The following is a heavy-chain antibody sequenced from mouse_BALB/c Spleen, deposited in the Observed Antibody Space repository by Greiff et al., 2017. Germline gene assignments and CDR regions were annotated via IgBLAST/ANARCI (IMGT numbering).Heavy chain of an antibody. CDR3: AYYYGSSYGAMDY. D-gene: IGHD1-1*01. J-gene: IGHJ4*01. CDR2: IDPANGNT. V-gene: IGHV14-3*02. Sequence: EVQLVESGAELVKPGASVKLSCTASGFNIKDTYMHWVKQRPEQGLEWIGRIDPANGNTKYDPKFQGKATITADTSSNTAYLQLSSLTSEDTAVYYCAYYYGSSYGAMDYWGQGTSVTVSS. CDR1: GFNIKDTY.